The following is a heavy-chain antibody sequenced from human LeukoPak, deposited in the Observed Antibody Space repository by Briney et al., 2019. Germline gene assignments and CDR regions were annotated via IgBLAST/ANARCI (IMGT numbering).Heavy chain of an antibody. D-gene: IGHD1-14*01. V-gene: IGHV4-59*01. Sequence: SSETLSLTCTVSGGSISSYYWSWIRQPPGKGLEWIGYIYYSGSTNYNPSLKSRVTISVDTSKNQFSLKLSSVTAADTAVYYCARGKGRTPYHWFDPWGQGTLVTVSS. CDR3: ARGKGRTPYHWFDP. CDR1: GGSISSYY. J-gene: IGHJ5*02. CDR2: IYYSGST.